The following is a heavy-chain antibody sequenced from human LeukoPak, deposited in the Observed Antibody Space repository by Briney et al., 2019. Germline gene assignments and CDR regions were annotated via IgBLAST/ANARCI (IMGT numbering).Heavy chain of an antibody. CDR3: ARAPCSTRCSRPFDP. CDR2: IYPGDSGT. J-gene: IGHJ5*02. CDR1: GYSFTSYW. D-gene: IGHD2-2*01. Sequence: GESLKISCKGSGYSFTSYWIGWVGQMPGKGLEWMGIIYPGDSGTRYSPSFQGQVTISADKSISTAYLQWSSLKASDTAMYYCARAPCSTRCSRPFDPWGQGTLVTVSS. V-gene: IGHV5-51*01.